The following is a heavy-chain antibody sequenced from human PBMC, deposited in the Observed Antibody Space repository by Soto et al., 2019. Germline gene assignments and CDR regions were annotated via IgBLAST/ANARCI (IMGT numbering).Heavy chain of an antibody. CDR2: IIPIFVTA. J-gene: IGHJ6*02. CDR1: GGTFSSYA. CDR3: ASRPEYSYGFFVWYYYYGIDV. D-gene: IGHD5-18*01. Sequence: SVKVSCKASGGTFSSYAISWVRQAPGQGLEWMGGIIPIFVTANYAQKFQGRVTITADESTSTAYMELSSLRSEDTAVYYCASRPEYSYGFFVWYYYYGIDVCRQGTTVTVSS. V-gene: IGHV1-69*13.